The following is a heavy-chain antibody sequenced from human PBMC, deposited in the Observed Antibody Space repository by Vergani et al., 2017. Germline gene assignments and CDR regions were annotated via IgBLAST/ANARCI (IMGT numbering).Heavy chain of an antibody. CDR1: SHTFQTYG. V-gene: IGHV1-18*01. J-gene: IGHJ3*01. CDR3: ARVAPSNSEVKNTAFDV. CDR2: IRPYTGHT. Sequence: QVQLVQSGAELKKPGASVSVSCKGSSHTFQTYGISWVRQAPGKGLEWMAWIRPYTGHTIYAQRFQDRVTMTADTSTNTAYMELRSLRSDDTAVYFCARVAPSNSEVKNTAFDVWGQGTMVNVSS. D-gene: IGHD1-1*01.